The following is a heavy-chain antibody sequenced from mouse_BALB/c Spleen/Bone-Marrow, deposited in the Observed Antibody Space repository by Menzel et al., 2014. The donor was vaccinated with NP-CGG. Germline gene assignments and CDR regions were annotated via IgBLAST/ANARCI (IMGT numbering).Heavy chain of an antibody. Sequence: EVQLQQSGPSLVKPSQTLSLTCSVTGDSITSGYWNWIRKFLGNKLEYMGYISYSGSTYYNPSLKSRISITRDTSKNQYYPQLNSVTIEDTATYYCSRFGYDYALDYWGQGTSVTVSS. CDR1: GDSITSGY. CDR2: ISYSGST. J-gene: IGHJ4*01. CDR3: SRFGYDYALDY. D-gene: IGHD2-2*01. V-gene: IGHV3-8*02.